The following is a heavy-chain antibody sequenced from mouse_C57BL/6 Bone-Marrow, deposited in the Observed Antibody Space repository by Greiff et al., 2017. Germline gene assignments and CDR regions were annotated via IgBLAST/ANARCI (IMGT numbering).Heavy chain of an antibody. CDR1: GFTFSDYG. CDR2: ISSGSSTI. J-gene: IGHJ1*03. CDR3: ARTRGSSSYWYFDV. Sequence: DVKLVESGGGLVKPGGSLKLSCAASGFTFSDYGMHWVRQAPEKGLEWVAYISSGSSTIYYADTVKGRFTISRDNAKNTLFLQMTSLRSEDTAMYYCARTRGSSSYWYFDVWGTGTTVTVSS. V-gene: IGHV5-17*01. D-gene: IGHD1-1*01.